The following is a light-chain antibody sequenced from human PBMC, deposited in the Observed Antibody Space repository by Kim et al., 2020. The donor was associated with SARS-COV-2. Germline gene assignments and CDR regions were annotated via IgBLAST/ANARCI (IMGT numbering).Light chain of an antibody. CDR2: QDP. CDR3: QAWDRSTVV. J-gene: IGLJ2*01. V-gene: IGLV3-1*01. Sequence: SPGQTATLTCAGNILGDKDTSWYQQRPGQSPVVAIYQDPKRPSGIPERFSGANSGNTATLTISGTQTMDEADYYCQAWDRSTVVFGGGTQLTVL. CDR1: ILGDKD.